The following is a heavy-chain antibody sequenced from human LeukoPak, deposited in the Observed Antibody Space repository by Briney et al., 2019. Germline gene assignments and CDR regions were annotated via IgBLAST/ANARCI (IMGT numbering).Heavy chain of an antibody. Sequence: GGSLRLSCAASGFTFSSYAMSWVRQAPGKRLEWVSAISGSGGSTYYADSVKGRFTISRDNSKNTLYLQMNNLRAEDTAVYYCAKLHSPAYYYYGMDVWGQGTTVTVSS. V-gene: IGHV3-23*01. J-gene: IGHJ6*02. CDR3: AKLHSPAYYYYGMDV. CDR1: GFTFSSYA. CDR2: ISGSGGST. D-gene: IGHD2-15*01.